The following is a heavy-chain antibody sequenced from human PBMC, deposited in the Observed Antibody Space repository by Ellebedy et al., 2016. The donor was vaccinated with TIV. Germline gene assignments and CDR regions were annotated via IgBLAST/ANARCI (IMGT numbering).Heavy chain of an antibody. J-gene: IGHJ6*02. CDR1: GGSISSYY. CDR2: IYYSGST. V-gene: IGHV4-59*01. Sequence: SETLSLTXTVSGGSISSYYWSWIRQPPGKGLEWIGYIYYSGSTNYNPSLKSRVTISVDTSKNQFSLKLSSVTAADTAVYYCARRWSGNGMDVWGQGTTVTVSS. D-gene: IGHD2-15*01. CDR3: ARRWSGNGMDV.